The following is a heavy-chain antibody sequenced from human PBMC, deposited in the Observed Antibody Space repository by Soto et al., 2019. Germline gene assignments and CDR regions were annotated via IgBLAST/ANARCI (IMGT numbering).Heavy chain of an antibody. CDR1: GYTFTGYY. CDR3: ASPSIVVVIPPNYYYGMDV. V-gene: IGHV1-2*04. Sequence: ASVKVSCKASGYTFTGYYMHWVRQAPGQGLEWMGWINPNSGGTNYAQKFQGWVTMTRDTSISTAYMELSSLRSEDTAVYYCASPSIVVVIPPNYYYGMDVWGQGTTVTVSS. J-gene: IGHJ6*02. D-gene: IGHD3-22*01. CDR2: INPNSGGT.